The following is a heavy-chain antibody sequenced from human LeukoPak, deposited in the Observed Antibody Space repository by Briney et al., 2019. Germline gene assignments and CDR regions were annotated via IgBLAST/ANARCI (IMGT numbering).Heavy chain of an antibody. V-gene: IGHV3-23*01. CDR3: AGCYSGSYYHYYYMDV. CDR2: ISGSGGST. D-gene: IGHD2-15*01. CDR1: GFTFSSYA. Sequence: GGSLRLSCAASGFTFSSYAMSWVRQAPGKGLEWVSAISGSGGSTYYADSVKGRFTISRDNSKNTLYLQMNSLRAEDTAVYYCAGCYSGSYYHYYYMDVWGKGTTVTVSS. J-gene: IGHJ6*03.